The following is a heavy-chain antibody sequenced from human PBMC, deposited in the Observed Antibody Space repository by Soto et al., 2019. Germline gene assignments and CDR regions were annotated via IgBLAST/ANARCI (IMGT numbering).Heavy chain of an antibody. CDR1: GGSICSGGYY. J-gene: IGHJ4*02. D-gene: IGHD7-27*01. V-gene: IGHV4-31*03. Sequence: PSETQSLTCTVSGGSICSGGYYWSWIRQHPGKGLEWIGYIYYNGDTYYNPSLKSRVSISIDTSKNQFSLRLTSVTAADTAVYYCARSHRDNWGSPDYFDYWGQGTLVTVSS. CDR2: IYYNGDT. CDR3: ARSHRDNWGSPDYFDY.